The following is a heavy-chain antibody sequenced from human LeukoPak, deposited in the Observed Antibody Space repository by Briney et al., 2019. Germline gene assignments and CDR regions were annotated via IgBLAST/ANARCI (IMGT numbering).Heavy chain of an antibody. CDR2: IYYSGST. J-gene: IGHJ6*02. D-gene: IGHD3-9*01. V-gene: IGHV4-59*01. CDR1: GGSISSYY. Sequence: SDTLSLTCTVSGGSISSYYWSWIRQPPGKGLEWIGYIYYSGSTNYNPSLKSRVTISVDTSKNQFSLKLSSVTAADTAVYYCARVDDYYYYGMDVWGQGTTVTVSS. CDR3: ARVDDYYYYGMDV.